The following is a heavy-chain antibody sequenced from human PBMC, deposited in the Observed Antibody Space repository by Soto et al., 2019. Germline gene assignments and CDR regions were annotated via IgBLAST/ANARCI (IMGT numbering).Heavy chain of an antibody. D-gene: IGHD1-26*01. V-gene: IGHV3-23*01. J-gene: IGHJ5*02. Sequence: PGGSLRLSCAASGFTFSSYAMSWVRQAPGKGLEWVSTISGSDGSTYYADSVKGRFTISRDNAKNSLYLQMNSLRAEDTAVYYCARGGVNWFDPWGQGTLVTVSS. CDR1: GFTFSSYA. CDR3: ARGGVNWFDP. CDR2: ISGSDGST.